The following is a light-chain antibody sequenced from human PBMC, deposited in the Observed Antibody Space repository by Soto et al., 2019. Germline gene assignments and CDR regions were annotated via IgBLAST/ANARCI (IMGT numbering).Light chain of an antibody. V-gene: IGLV3-21*01. CDR2: DNR. J-gene: IGLJ2*01. CDR3: QVWDTSSDHPV. Sequence: SYELTQPPSVSVAPGQTASISCGGNNIGIKDVYWYQQQPGQAPVLVIYDNRDRPSGIPERFSGSNSGNTATLTISRVEAGDEADCYCQVWDTSSDHPVFGGGTKLTVL. CDR1: NIGIKD.